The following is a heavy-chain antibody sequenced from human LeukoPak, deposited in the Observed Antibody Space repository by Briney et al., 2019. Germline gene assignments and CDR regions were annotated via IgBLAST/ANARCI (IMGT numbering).Heavy chain of an antibody. CDR2: IYYSGST. V-gene: IGHV4-31*03. CDR1: GGSISSGGYY. D-gene: IGHD3-10*01. CDR3: ARDQYYYGSGSYFPPSWYFDL. Sequence: SETLSLTCTVSGGSISSGGYYWSWIRQHPGKGLERIGYIYYSGSTYYNPSLKSRVTISVDTSKNQFSLKLSSVTAADTAVYYCARDQYYYGSGSYFPPSWYFDLWGRGTLVTVSS. J-gene: IGHJ2*01.